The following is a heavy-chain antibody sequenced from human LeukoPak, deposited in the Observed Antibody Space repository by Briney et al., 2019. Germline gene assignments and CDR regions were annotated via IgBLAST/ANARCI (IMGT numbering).Heavy chain of an antibody. Sequence: PGGSLRLSCAASGFTFSSYGMHWVRQAPGKGLEWVAVIWYDGSNKYYVDSVKGRFTILRDNSKNMLYLQMNSLRAEDTAVYYCARDILTGCYSIDYWGQGTLVTVSS. J-gene: IGHJ4*02. V-gene: IGHV3-33*01. CDR3: ARDILTGCYSIDY. CDR2: IWYDGSNK. D-gene: IGHD3-9*01. CDR1: GFTFSSYG.